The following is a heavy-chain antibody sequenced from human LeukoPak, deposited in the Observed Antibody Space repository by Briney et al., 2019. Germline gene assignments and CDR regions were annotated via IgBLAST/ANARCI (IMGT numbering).Heavy chain of an antibody. Sequence: PSETLSLTCAVYGGSFSGYYWSWIRQPPGKGLEWIGQINHSGSTNYNPSLKSRVTISVDTSKNQFSLKLSSVTAADTAVYYCARQIVNNWNDKNWFDPWGQGTLVTVSS. CDR2: INHSGST. CDR3: ARQIVNNWNDKNWFDP. CDR1: GGSFSGYY. D-gene: IGHD1-20*01. V-gene: IGHV4-34*01. J-gene: IGHJ5*02.